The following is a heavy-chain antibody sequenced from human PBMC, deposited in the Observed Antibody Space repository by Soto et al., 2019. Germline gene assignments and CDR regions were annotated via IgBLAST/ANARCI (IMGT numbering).Heavy chain of an antibody. CDR2: ISAYNGNT. CDR3: ARDLLEMARRTDHFDY. J-gene: IGHJ4*02. V-gene: IGHV1-18*01. CDR1: GYTFTSYG. D-gene: IGHD3-3*01. Sequence: QVQLVQSGAEVKKPGASVKVSCKASGYTFTSYGITWVRQAPGQVLEWMGWISAYNGNTNYAQKLQGRVIMTTDTSTSTAYMELRSLRSDDTAVYYCARDLLEMARRTDHFDYWGQGTLVTVSS.